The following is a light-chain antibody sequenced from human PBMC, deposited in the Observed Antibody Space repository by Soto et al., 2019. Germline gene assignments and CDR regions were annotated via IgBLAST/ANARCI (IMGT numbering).Light chain of an antibody. V-gene: IGKV3-15*01. CDR3: QQYNNWPPRIT. CDR2: GAS. Sequence: EIVMTQSPATLSVSPGERATLSCRASQSVSSSLAWYQQKPGQAPRLLIYGASTRATGIPARFSGSGSGIEFTLTFSSLQSEYFAVYYCQQYNNWPPRITFGQGTRLEIK. CDR1: QSVSSS. J-gene: IGKJ5*01.